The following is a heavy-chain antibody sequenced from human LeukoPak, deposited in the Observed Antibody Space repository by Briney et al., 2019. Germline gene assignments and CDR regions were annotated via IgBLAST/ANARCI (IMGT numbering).Heavy chain of an antibody. D-gene: IGHD3-22*01. CDR1: GFTFSSYT. Sequence: PGGSLRLSCSASGFTFSSYTMHWARQAPGKGLEYVLAITSNGDTTYYADSVKGRVTISRDNSKNTLYLQMSSLRAEDTAVYYCVKDDSYYYDSSGRDSWGQGTLVTVSS. CDR2: ITSNGDTT. J-gene: IGHJ4*02. CDR3: VKDDSYYYDSSGRDS. V-gene: IGHV3-64D*09.